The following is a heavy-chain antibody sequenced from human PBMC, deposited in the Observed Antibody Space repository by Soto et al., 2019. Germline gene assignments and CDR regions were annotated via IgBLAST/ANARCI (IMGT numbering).Heavy chain of an antibody. V-gene: IGHV3-23*01. CDR3: AKPDIPYAFDI. D-gene: IGHD2-15*01. J-gene: IGHJ3*02. CDR1: GLTFSSYA. CDR2: ISGSGGST. Sequence: GGSMRLSCAASGLTFSSYAMIWVLQAPGKGLEWVSAISGSGGSTHYADSVKGRFTISRDNSKNTLYLQMNSLRAEVTAVYYCAKPDIPYAFDIWGQGTMVTVSS.